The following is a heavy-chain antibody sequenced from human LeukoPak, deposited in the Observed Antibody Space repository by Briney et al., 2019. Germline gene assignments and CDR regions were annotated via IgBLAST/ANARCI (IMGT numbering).Heavy chain of an antibody. Sequence: SQTLSLTCTVSRGSATNGDYYWSWIRQPPGMGLEWIGYIYFSGSTYYNPSLKSRVTMSVDMSKNQFSLTLSSVTAADTAVYYCASSKYDSSGSYYFDYWGQGTLVAVSS. CDR3: ASSKYDSSGSYYFDY. J-gene: IGHJ4*02. CDR1: RGSATNGDYY. V-gene: IGHV4-30-4*01. D-gene: IGHD3-22*01. CDR2: IYFSGST.